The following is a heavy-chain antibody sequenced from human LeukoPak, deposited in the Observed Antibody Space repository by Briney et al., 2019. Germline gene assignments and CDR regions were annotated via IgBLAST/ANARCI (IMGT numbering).Heavy chain of an antibody. CDR2: IKSRTDGGTA. D-gene: IGHD2-21*02. Sequence: GGSLRLSCAASGFTFSNAWMSWPRQAPGKGLEWVGRIKSRTDGGTADYAAPVRGRFTISRDDSENTLYLQMNSLKTEDTALHYCGCGGDCYSRWGQGTLVTVSS. V-gene: IGHV3-15*01. CDR3: GCGGDCYSR. CDR1: GFTFSNAW. J-gene: IGHJ4*02.